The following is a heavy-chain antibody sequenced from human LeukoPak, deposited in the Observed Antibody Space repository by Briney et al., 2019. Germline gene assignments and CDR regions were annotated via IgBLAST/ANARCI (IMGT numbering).Heavy chain of an antibody. CDR3: ARGSGWYFFGPHYFDY. CDR2: ISYDGSNK. J-gene: IGHJ4*02. CDR1: GFTFSSYA. D-gene: IGHD6-19*01. V-gene: IGHV3-30*04. Sequence: GGSLRLSCAASGFTFSSYAMHWVRQAPGKGLEWVAVISYDGSNKYYADSVKGRFTISRDNSKNTLYLQMNSLRAEDTAVYYCARGSGWYFFGPHYFDYWGQGTLVTVSS.